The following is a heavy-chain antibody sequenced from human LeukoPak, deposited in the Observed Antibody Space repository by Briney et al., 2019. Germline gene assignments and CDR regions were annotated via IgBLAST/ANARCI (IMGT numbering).Heavy chain of an antibody. D-gene: IGHD2-21*02. CDR3: ARRSVAYCGGDCSGPYFDY. J-gene: IGHJ4*02. Sequence: PSETLSLTCTVSGGSISTHYWNWIRQPPGKGLEWIGYIYYSGSTNYNPSLRSRVTISVDTSRSQFSLNLSSVTAADTAVYYCARRSVAYCGGDCSGPYFDYWGQGTLVTVSS. CDR2: IYYSGST. CDR1: GGSISTHY. V-gene: IGHV4-59*11.